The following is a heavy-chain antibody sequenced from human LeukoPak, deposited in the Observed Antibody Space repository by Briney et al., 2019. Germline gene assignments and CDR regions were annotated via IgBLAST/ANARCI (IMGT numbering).Heavy chain of an antibody. Sequence: GGSLKLSCAASGFTFSSYSMNWVRQAPGKGLEWVSSISSSSSYIYYADSVKGRFTISRDNAKNSLYLQMNSLRAEDTAVSYCARDKSGYFDWLPYYYYYGMDVWGQGTTVTVSS. CDR3: ARDKSGYFDWLPYYYYYGMDV. V-gene: IGHV3-21*01. CDR2: ISSSSSYI. J-gene: IGHJ6*02. D-gene: IGHD3-9*01. CDR1: GFTFSSYS.